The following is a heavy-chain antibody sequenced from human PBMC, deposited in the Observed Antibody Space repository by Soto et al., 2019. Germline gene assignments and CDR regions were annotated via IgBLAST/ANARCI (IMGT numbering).Heavy chain of an antibody. Sequence: QVQLVQSGAAVKKPGASVKVSCKASGYTFTSYGISWVRQAPGQGLEWMGWISAYNGNTNYAQKLQCRVTMTTDTSTSTAYMELRSLRSDDTAVYYCARVNYDILTDHYYYYYGMDVWGQGTTVTVSS. V-gene: IGHV1-18*01. D-gene: IGHD3-9*01. CDR2: ISAYNGNT. J-gene: IGHJ6*02. CDR3: ARVNYDILTDHYYYYYGMDV. CDR1: GYTFTSYG.